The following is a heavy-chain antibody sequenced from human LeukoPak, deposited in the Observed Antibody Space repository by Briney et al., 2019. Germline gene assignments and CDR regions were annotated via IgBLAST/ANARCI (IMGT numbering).Heavy chain of an antibody. V-gene: IGHV1-3*01. Sequence: ASVKVSCKASGYTFTSYAMHWVRQAPGRRLEWMGWINAGNGNTKYSQKFQGRVTITRDTSASTAYMELSSLRSEDTAVYYCAREFLNYYGSGRHYYYYYYGMDVWGQGTTVTVSS. J-gene: IGHJ6*02. CDR2: INAGNGNT. CDR1: GYTFTSYA. CDR3: AREFLNYYGSGRHYYYYYYGMDV. D-gene: IGHD3-10*01.